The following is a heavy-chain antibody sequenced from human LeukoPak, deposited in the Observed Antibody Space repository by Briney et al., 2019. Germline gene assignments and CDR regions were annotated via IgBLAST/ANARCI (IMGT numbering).Heavy chain of an antibody. CDR1: GGTFSSYA. Sequence: ASVKVSCKASGGTFSSYAISWVRQAPGQGLEWMGGIIPFFGTANYAQKFQGRVTITADESTSTAYMELSSLRSEDTAVYYCARLSGGWRLYYFDYWGQGTLATVSS. J-gene: IGHJ4*02. D-gene: IGHD6-19*01. CDR2: IIPFFGTA. CDR3: ARLSGGWRLYYFDY. V-gene: IGHV1-69*13.